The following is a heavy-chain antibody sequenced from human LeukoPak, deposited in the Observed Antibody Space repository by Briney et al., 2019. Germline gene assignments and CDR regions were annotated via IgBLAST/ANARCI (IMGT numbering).Heavy chain of an antibody. V-gene: IGHV4-4*07. CDR1: GGSISSYY. CDR2: IYTSGST. CDR3: ARDRLWFGVGDYMDV. Sequence: SETLSLTCTVSGGSISSYYWSWLRQPAGKGLEWIGRIYTSGSTNYNPSLKSRVTMSVDTSKNQFSLKLSSVTAADTAVYYCARDRLWFGVGDYMDVWGKGTTVTVSS. J-gene: IGHJ6*03. D-gene: IGHD3-10*01.